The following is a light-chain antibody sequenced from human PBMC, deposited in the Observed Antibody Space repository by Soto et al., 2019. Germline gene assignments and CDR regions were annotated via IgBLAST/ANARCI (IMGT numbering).Light chain of an antibody. CDR2: DVS. CDR3: SSYTSSSTRGVV. J-gene: IGLJ2*01. V-gene: IGLV2-14*01. Sequence: QSALTQPASVSRSPGQSITISCTGTSSDVGGYNYVSWYQQHPGKAPKLMIYDVSNRPSGVSNRFSGSKSGNTASLTISGLQAEDEADYYCSSYTSSSTRGVVFGGGTQLTVL. CDR1: SSDVGGYNY.